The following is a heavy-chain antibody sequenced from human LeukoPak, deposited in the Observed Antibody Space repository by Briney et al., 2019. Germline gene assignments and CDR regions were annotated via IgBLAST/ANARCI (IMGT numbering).Heavy chain of an antibody. CDR3: ARAGYSNYEQNWFDP. D-gene: IGHD4-11*01. V-gene: IGHV4-59*01. Sequence: SETLSLTCTVSGGSISSYYWSWIRQPPGKGLEWIGYNYYSGSTNYNPSLKSRVTISVDTSKNQFSLKLSSVTAADTAVYYCARAGYSNYEQNWFDPWGQGTLVTVSS. CDR1: GGSISSYY. CDR2: NYYSGST. J-gene: IGHJ5*02.